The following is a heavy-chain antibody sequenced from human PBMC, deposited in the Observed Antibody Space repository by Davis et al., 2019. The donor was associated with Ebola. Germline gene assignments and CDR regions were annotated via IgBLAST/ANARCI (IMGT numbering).Heavy chain of an antibody. CDR1: GGTFSSYF. CDR3: ARWGMTAIFNDY. CDR2: IIPIFGTP. Sequence: SVKVSCKASGGTFSSYFISWVRQAPGQGLEWMGGIIPIFGTPSYAQKFQGRVTITADVSTNTVYLKMSGLRSEDTAVYYCARWGMTAIFNDYWGQGTLVSVSS. V-gene: IGHV1-69*13. J-gene: IGHJ4*02. D-gene: IGHD1-20*01.